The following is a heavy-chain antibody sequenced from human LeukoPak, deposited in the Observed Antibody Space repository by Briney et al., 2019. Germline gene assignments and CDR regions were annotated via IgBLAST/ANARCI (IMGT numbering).Heavy chain of an antibody. V-gene: IGHV3-23*01. D-gene: IGHD6-19*01. CDR1: GFTFSSYA. J-gene: IGHJ4*02. Sequence: GGSLRLSCAASGFTFSSYAIIWVRQAPGKGLEWVSAISGNGGSTSYADSVKGRLTISRDNSKSTLYLQMISLRTEDTAVYYCARADGSVAGPPSGHWGQGTLVTVSS. CDR3: ARADGSVAGPPSGH. CDR2: ISGNGGST.